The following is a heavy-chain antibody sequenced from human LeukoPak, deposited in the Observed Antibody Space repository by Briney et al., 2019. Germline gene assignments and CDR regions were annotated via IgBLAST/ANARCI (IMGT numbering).Heavy chain of an antibody. J-gene: IGHJ6*02. D-gene: IGHD6-19*01. CDR2: FNSAGSST. CDR3: ARGSSGWFGMDV. V-gene: IGHV3-74*01. Sequence: PGGSLRLSCAASGFTVSSYWMHWVRQAPGKGLVWVSRFNSAGSSTDYADSVKGRFTVSRDNAKNTLYLQMNSLRAEDTAVYYCARGSSGWFGMDVWGQGTTVAVSS. CDR1: GFTVSSYW.